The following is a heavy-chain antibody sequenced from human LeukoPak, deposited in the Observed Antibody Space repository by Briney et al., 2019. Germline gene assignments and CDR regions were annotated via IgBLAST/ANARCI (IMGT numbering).Heavy chain of an antibody. CDR1: GFTFSYSS. CDR2: ISSFSGTI. V-gene: IGHV3-48*01. Sequence: GGSLRLSCAASGFTFSYSSMNWVRQAPGKGLEWVSYISSFSGTINYADSVKGRFTISRDNAKNSLYLQMNSLRAEDTAVYYCARDQGGVGYWGQGTLVTVSS. D-gene: IGHD3-16*01. CDR3: ARDQGGVGY. J-gene: IGHJ4*02.